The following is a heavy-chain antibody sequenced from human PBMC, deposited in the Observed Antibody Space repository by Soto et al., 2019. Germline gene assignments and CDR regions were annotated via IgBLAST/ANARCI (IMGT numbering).Heavy chain of an antibody. CDR2: IDRSGSTT. Sequence: LRLSYASSGLTFTHFYMSWVRQAPGKGLDWLSYIDRSGSTTVYPDSVKDRFTVSRDNAKKSLYLQMDSLRGEDTAVYYCARGHHGLEVWGQGTTVTVSS. V-gene: IGHV3-11*01. J-gene: IGHJ6*02. CDR1: GLTFTHFY. CDR3: ARGHHGLEV.